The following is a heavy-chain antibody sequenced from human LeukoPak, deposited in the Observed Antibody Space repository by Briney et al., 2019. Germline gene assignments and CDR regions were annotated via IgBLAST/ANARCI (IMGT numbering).Heavy chain of an antibody. V-gene: IGHV3-23*01. CDR3: AKPGKEAAAGTGLGFDP. CDR2: ISGSGGST. D-gene: IGHD6-13*01. CDR1: GFTFSSYA. J-gene: IGHJ5*02. Sequence: GGSLSLSCAASGFTFSSYAMSWVRQAPGKGLEWVSAISGSGGSTYYADSVKGRFTISRDNSKNTLYLQMNSLRAEDTAVYYCAKPGKEAAAGTGLGFDPWGQGTLVTVSS.